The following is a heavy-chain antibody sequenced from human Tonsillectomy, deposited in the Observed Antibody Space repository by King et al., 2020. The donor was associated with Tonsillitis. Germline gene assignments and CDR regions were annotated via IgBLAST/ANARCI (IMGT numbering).Heavy chain of an antibody. CDR2: ITDSGAST. Sequence: VQLVESGGGLVQPGGSLRLSCVASGFTFRNYAMSWVRQAPGKGLEWVSSITDSGASTYYTDSVKGRFTISRDNSKNTVYLQVNSLRAEDAAVYYCEKDIAKSGGWDWLDSWGQGTLVSVSS. CDR1: GFTFRNYA. CDR3: EKDIAKSGGWDWLDS. V-gene: IGHV3-23*04. J-gene: IGHJ5*01. D-gene: IGHD2-15*01.